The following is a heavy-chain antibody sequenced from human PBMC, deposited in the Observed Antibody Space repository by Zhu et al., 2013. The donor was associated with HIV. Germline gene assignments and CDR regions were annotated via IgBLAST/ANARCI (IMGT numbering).Heavy chain of an antibody. CDR1: GYSISSGYY. Sequence: QVRLQESGPGLVKPSETLSLTCTVSGYSISSGYYWGWIRQPPGKGLEWIGSIYHSGSTYYNPSLKSRVTISVDTSKNQFSLKLSSVTAADTAVYYCARMGCSGGSCSQGSNWFDPWGQGTLGHRLL. J-gene: IGHJ5*02. CDR3: ARMGCSGGSCSQGSNWFDP. CDR2: IYHSGST. V-gene: IGHV4-38-2*02. D-gene: IGHD2-15*01.